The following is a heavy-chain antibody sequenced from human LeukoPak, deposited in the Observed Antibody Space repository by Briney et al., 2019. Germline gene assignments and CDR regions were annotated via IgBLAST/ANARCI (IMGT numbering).Heavy chain of an antibody. J-gene: IGHJ4*02. Sequence: GASVKVSCKASGYTFTSYGISWVRQAPGQGLEWMGWISAYNGNTNYAQKLQGRVTITRNTSISTAYMELSSLISEDTAVYYCARGRGGERYYFDYWGQGTLVTVSS. CDR3: ARGRGGERYYFDY. CDR2: ISAYNGNT. V-gene: IGHV1-18*01. D-gene: IGHD2-21*01. CDR1: GYTFTSYG.